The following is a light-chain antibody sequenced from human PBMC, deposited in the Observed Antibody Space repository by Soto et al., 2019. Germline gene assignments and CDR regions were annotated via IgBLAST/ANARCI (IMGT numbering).Light chain of an antibody. V-gene: IGKV1-39*01. J-gene: IGKJ4*01. Sequence: DIQMTQSPSSLSASVGDRVTITCRASQSISSYLNWYQQKPGKAPKLLIYAASSLQSGVPSRFSGSGSGTDFTLTISRLQPEDFATYYCHQSYSTQLTFGGGTKVEIK. CDR3: HQSYSTQLT. CDR2: AAS. CDR1: QSISSY.